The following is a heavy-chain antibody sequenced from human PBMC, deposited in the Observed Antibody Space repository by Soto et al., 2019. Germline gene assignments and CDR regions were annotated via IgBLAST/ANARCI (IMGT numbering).Heavy chain of an antibody. CDR1: GFALSNAM. CDR3: ARESHSSGYAGCFDI. D-gene: IGHD3-22*01. CDR2: ISHDGKNK. V-gene: IGHV3-30*03. J-gene: IGHJ3*02. Sequence: QVQLVESGGGVVQPGKSLRLSCAASGFALSNAMIHWARQSPGRGLEWVTLISHDGKNKGYADSVRGRFTISKDDSENLVFVEADSLRVEDSAIYYCARESHSSGYAGCFDIWGQGTLVTVSS.